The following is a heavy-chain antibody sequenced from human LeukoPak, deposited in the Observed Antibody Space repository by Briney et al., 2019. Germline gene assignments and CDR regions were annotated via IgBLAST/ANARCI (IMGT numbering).Heavy chain of an antibody. J-gene: IGHJ4*02. CDR3: ARAERMGGDY. V-gene: IGHV3-11*05. Sequence: PGGSLRLSCAASGFTFSDYYMSWICQAPGKGLEWVSYISGSSSSTVYADSVKGRFTISRDNAKNSLCLQMNSLRAEDTAVYYCARAERMGGDYWGQGTLVTVSS. D-gene: IGHD3-16*01. CDR1: GFTFSDYY. CDR2: ISGSSSST.